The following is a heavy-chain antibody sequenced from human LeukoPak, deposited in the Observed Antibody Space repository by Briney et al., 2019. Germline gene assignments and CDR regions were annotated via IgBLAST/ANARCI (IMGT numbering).Heavy chain of an antibody. CDR2: ISFLARST. Sequence: LDWFSAISFLARSTYYAHSVKRRFTISRENSKNTLYLQMNSLRAEDTAVYYCAKDIGSYFWGQGTLVTVSS. CDR3: AKDIGSYF. D-gene: IGHD1-26*01. V-gene: IGHV3-23*01. J-gene: IGHJ4*02.